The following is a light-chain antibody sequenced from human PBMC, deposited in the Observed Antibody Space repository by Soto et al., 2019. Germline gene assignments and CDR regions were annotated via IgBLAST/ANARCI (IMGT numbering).Light chain of an antibody. CDR1: LTVSNN. Sequence: DIVMTQSPATLSVSPGERATLSCRASLTVSNNLAWYQQKPGQAPRLLIYYASTRATGIPDRFSGSGSVKDFTLTISSVQSEDVAVYYCQQYNNWPPGATFGPGTRVYIK. J-gene: IGKJ3*01. V-gene: IGKV3-15*01. CDR2: YAS. CDR3: QQYNNWPPGAT.